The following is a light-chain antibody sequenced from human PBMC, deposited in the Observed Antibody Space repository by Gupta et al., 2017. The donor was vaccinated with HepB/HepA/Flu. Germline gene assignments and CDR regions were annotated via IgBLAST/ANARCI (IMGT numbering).Light chain of an antibody. CDR3: QQYDNPPYT. CDR1: QAIKNF. Sequence: QMTQSPPSLSASVGDRVTITCQASQAIKNFLNWFQQKSGKAPQLLIYGPSNLATGVPSRFSGSGSGSRFTLTISGLQLEDKATYYCQQYDNPPYTFGQGTNLGI. V-gene: IGKV1-33*01. J-gene: IGKJ2*01. CDR2: GPS.